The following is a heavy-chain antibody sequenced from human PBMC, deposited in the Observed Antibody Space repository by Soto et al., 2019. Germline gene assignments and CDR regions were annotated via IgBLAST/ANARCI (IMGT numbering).Heavy chain of an antibody. D-gene: IGHD3-10*01. CDR3: ARPRITMVRGVFYGMDV. Sequence: PGGSLRLSCAASGCTFSSYSMNWVRQAPGKGLEWVSSISSSSYIYYADSVKGRFTISRDNAKNSLYLQMNSLRAEDTAVYYCARPRITMVRGVFYGMDVWGQGTTVTVSS. V-gene: IGHV3-21*01. J-gene: IGHJ6*02. CDR1: GCTFSSYS. CDR2: ISSSSYI.